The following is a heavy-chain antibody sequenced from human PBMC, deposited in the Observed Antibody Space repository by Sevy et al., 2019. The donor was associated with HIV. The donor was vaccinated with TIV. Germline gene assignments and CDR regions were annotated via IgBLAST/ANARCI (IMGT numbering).Heavy chain of an antibody. D-gene: IGHD6-19*01. CDR1: GFTLGSYT. CDR3: ARPGSGWFEFDS. Sequence: GGSLRLSCAASGFTLGSYTMNWVRQAPGKGLEWVSNIGSTGPTIYYADSVKGRFTISRDNAKNSLYLQMNSLREEDTAVYYCARPGSGWFEFDSWGQGTLVTVSS. V-gene: IGHV3-48*02. CDR2: IGSTGPTI. J-gene: IGHJ4*02.